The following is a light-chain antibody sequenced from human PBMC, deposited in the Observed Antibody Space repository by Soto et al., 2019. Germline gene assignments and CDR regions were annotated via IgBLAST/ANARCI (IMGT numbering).Light chain of an antibody. CDR1: QSVSSSY. CDR3: QQYGSSPGT. Sequence: EIVLTQSPSTLSLSPGERATLSCRARQSVSSSYLAWYQQKPGQAPRLLIYGASSRATGIPDRFSGSGSGTDFTLTISRLEPEDFAVYYCQQYGSSPGTFGQGTKVDIK. V-gene: IGKV3-20*01. J-gene: IGKJ1*01. CDR2: GAS.